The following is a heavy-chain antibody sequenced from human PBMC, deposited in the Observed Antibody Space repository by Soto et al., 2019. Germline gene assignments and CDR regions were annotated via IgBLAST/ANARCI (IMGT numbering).Heavy chain of an antibody. J-gene: IGHJ5*02. CDR3: GQFSGMINWFDP. D-gene: IGHD6-19*01. CDR1: GFSLATPGVA. CDR2: IYWDDDE. Sequence: QVTLKESGPTLVKPTQTLTLTCNFLGFSLATPGVALAWLRQTPGKALEWLGHIYWDDDERYSPSLQNRLSITKDTSKTQVVLTMTNRKPLDTRINYCGQFSGMINWFDPWGQGTLVTVSS. V-gene: IGHV2-5*02.